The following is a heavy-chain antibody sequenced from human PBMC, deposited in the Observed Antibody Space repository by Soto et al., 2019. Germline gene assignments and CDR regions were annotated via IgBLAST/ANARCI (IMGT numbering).Heavy chain of an antibody. CDR2: INRSGGST. D-gene: IGHD3-3*01. J-gene: IGHJ6*02. Sequence: ASVKVSCKASGYTFTSYSMEWVRQAPGQGLEWMGIINRSGGSTRYAQKFQGRVTMTRDTSTSTVYMELSSLRSEDTAVYYCARAPSSDYGMDVWGQGTTVTVSS. CDR3: ARAPSSDYGMDV. V-gene: IGHV1-46*01. CDR1: GYTFTSYS.